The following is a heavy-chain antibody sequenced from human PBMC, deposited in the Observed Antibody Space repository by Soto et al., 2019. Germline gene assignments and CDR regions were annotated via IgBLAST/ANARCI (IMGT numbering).Heavy chain of an antibody. Sequence: QVRLVQSGAEVKKPGASVKVSCKASGYTFTSYGISWVRQAPGQGLEWMGWISAYNGNTNYAQKLQGRVTMTTDTSTSTAYMELRSLRADDTAVYYCARDYDILTGYPRGGYMDVWGKGTTVTVSS. J-gene: IGHJ6*03. CDR3: ARDYDILTGYPRGGYMDV. D-gene: IGHD3-9*01. V-gene: IGHV1-18*01. CDR1: GYTFTSYG. CDR2: ISAYNGNT.